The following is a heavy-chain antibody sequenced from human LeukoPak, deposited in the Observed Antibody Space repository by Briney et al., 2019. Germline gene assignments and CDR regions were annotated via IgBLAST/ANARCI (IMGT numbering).Heavy chain of an antibody. D-gene: IGHD3-10*01. V-gene: IGHV4-39*07. CDR3: ARDRWFGELLGYYYYMDV. CDR2: IYYSGST. Sequence: PSETLSLTCTVSGGSISRSRDYWGWIRQPPGKGLEWIGSIYYSGSTYYNPSLKSRVTISVDTSKNQFSLKLSSVTAADTAVYYCARDRWFGELLGYYYYMDVWGKGTTVTVSS. CDR1: GGSISRSRDY. J-gene: IGHJ6*03.